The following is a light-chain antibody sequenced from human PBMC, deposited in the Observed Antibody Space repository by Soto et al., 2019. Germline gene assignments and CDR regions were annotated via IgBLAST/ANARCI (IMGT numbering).Light chain of an antibody. CDR1: QSISSW. CDR3: QQSYSTLT. V-gene: IGKV1-39*01. CDR2: AAS. J-gene: IGKJ4*01. Sequence: DIQMTQSASTLSASFGDRVTITCRASQSISSWLAWYQQKPGKAPKLLIYAASSLQSGVPSRFSGSGSGTDFTLTISSLQPEDFATYYCQQSYSTLTFGGGTKVDI.